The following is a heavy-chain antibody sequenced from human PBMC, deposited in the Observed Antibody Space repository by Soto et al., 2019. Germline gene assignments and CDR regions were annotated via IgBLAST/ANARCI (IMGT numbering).Heavy chain of an antibody. CDR2: ISYDGSNK. CDR3: ARANGYINRHYGMDV. Sequence: PGGSLRLSCAASGFTFSSYAMHWVRQAPGKGLEWVAVISYDGSNKYYADSVKGRFTISRDNSKNTLYLQMNSLRAEDTAVYYCARANGYINRHYGMDVWGQGTTVTVSS. CDR1: GFTFSSYA. J-gene: IGHJ6*02. V-gene: IGHV3-30-3*01. D-gene: IGHD4-4*01.